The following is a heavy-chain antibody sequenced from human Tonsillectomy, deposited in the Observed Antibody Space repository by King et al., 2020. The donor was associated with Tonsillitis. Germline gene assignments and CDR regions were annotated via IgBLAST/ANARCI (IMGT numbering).Heavy chain of an antibody. V-gene: IGHV3-66*04. D-gene: IGHD5-18*01. CDR1: GFTVSSNY. Sequence: VQLVESGGGLVQPGGSLRLSCAASGFTVSSNYMSWVRQAPGKGLEWVSVVYSAGSTYYADSVKGRFTISRDNSKNTLYLQMNSLRAEDTAVYYCARQTSYSYGGVGAFDIWGQGTMVTVSS. CDR3: ARQTSYSYGGVGAFDI. CDR2: VYSAGST. J-gene: IGHJ3*02.